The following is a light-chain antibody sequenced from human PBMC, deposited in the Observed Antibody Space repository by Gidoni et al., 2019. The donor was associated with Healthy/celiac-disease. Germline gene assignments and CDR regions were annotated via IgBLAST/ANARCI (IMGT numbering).Light chain of an antibody. CDR1: QSVSSN. CDR3: QQYDNWPLWT. J-gene: IGKJ1*01. Sequence: EIVMTQSPATLSVSPGERASLSCRASQSVSSNLAWYQQKPGQAPRLLIYDASTRATGIPARFSGSRSGTEFTLTISSLQSEDFAVYYCQQYDNWPLWTFGQGTKVEIK. V-gene: IGKV3-15*01. CDR2: DAS.